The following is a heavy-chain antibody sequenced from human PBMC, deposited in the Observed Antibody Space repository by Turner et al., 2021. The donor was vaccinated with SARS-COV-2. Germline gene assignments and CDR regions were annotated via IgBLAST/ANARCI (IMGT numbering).Heavy chain of an antibody. CDR2: IDSSSSTI. Sequence: EVHLVESGGGLVQPGGSLRLSCVASAFTFSTYSMNWVRQAPGKGREWVSYIDSSSSTIYYADSVKGRFTISRDNAKNSLYLQMNSLRADDTAVYYCASPFDYWGQGTLVTVSS. V-gene: IGHV3-48*01. CDR1: AFTFSTYS. CDR3: ASPFDY. J-gene: IGHJ4*02.